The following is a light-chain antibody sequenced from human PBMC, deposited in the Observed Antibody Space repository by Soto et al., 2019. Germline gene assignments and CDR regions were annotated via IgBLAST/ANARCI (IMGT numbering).Light chain of an antibody. CDR3: QQCYMGWT. V-gene: IGKV3-20*01. J-gene: IGKJ1*01. CDR1: QSVSRN. CDR2: GAS. Sequence: EIVLTHSPGTLSLSQGERATLSCRASQSVSRNLAWYQQKPGQAPRLLIYGASSRATGIPDRFSGSGSETDFTLTISSLEPEDFGTYYCQQCYMGWTFGQGTKV.